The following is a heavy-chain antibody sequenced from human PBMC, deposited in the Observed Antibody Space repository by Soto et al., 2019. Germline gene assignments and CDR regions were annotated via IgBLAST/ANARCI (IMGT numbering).Heavy chain of an antibody. Sequence: GGSLRLSCAASGFTFSSYSMNWVRQAPGKGLEWVSYISSSSSTIYYADSVKGRFTISRDNAKNSLYLQMNSLRAEDTAVYYCARDPVLGYFDYWGQGTLVTVSS. CDR2: ISSSSSTI. J-gene: IGHJ4*02. V-gene: IGHV3-48*01. CDR1: GFTFSSYS. CDR3: ARDPVLGYFDY.